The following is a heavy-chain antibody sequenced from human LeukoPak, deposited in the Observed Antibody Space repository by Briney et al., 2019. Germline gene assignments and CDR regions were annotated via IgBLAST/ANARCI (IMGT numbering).Heavy chain of an antibody. J-gene: IGHJ4*02. D-gene: IGHD3-9*01. V-gene: IGHV3-30*02. CDR2: IRNDGSDK. CDR3: VRDADWSFDY. Sequence: GGSLRLSCVTPGFNFRSHGMHWVRQAPGRGLEWVTFIRNDGSDKYYADSVKGRFTISRDDSKKMLYVQMNSLRVEDTALYYCVRDADWSFDYWGQGTLVTVSS. CDR1: GFNFRSHG.